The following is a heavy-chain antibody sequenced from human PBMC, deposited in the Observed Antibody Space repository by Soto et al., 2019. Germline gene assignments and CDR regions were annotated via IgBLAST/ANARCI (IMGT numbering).Heavy chain of an antibody. D-gene: IGHD3-3*01. CDR1: GSTFDRYS. Sequence: EVQLVESGGGLVKPGGSLRLSCVASGSTFDRYSMNWVRQAPGKGLEWLSFISFSSSYIFDADSVKGRFTISRDNAKNTLCLQMNNLSAEDTAVYYCARTVYYDFWSGYGMDVWGQGTTVTVSS. J-gene: IGHJ6*02. V-gene: IGHV3-21*01. CDR3: ARTVYYDFWSGYGMDV. CDR2: ISFSSSYI.